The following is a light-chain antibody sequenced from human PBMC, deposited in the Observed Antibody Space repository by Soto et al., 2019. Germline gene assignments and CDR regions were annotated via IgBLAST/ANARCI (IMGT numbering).Light chain of an antibody. V-gene: IGKV3D-15*01. CDR3: QQYNDWPLT. CDR1: QSVRGN. CDR2: GAS. J-gene: IGKJ4*01. Sequence: ETVLTQSPATLSLSPGERATLSCGASQSVRGNYLAWYQQKPGLAPRLLIYGASTRATGIPTRFSGSGSGTEFTLTISSLQSEDFAVYYCQQYNDWPLTFGGGTKWIS.